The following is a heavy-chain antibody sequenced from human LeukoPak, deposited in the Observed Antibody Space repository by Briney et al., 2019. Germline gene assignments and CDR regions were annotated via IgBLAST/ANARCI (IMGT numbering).Heavy chain of an antibody. CDR1: GGTFSSYA. CDR2: IIPIFGTA. J-gene: IGHJ3*02. D-gene: IGHD1-14*01. CDR3: ARESMGGPDDAFDI. V-gene: IGHV1-69*05. Sequence: ASVKVSCKASGGTFSSYAISWVRQAPGQGLEWMGRIIPIFGTANYAQKFQGRVTITTDESKSTAYMELSSLSSEDTAVYYCARESMGGPDDAFDIWGQGTMVTVSS.